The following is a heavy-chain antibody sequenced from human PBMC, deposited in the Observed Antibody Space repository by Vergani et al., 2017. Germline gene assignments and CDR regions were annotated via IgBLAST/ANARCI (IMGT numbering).Heavy chain of an antibody. J-gene: IGHJ4*02. CDR1: GGTFSSYT. Sequence: QVQLVQSGAEVKKPGSSVKVSCKASGGTFSSYTISWVRQAPGQGLEWMGRIIPILGIANYTQKFQGRVTITADKSTSTAYMELSSLRSEDTAVYYCARYSSGWLDYWGQGTLVTVSS. CDR3: ARYSSGWLDY. D-gene: IGHD6-19*01. V-gene: IGHV1-69*02. CDR2: IIPILGIA.